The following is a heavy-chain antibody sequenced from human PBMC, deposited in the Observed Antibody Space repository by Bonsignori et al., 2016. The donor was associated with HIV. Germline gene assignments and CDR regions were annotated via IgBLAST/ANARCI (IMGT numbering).Heavy chain of an antibody. Sequence: QVQLIQSGAEVKKHGASVRVSCKVSGDTLSDSSMHWVRQAPGKGLEWMGSFDGRDGQTTYTQKLQGRVTMTEDATTATAYMELRALRSEDTAVYYCATPRAEGSLDNWGQGTLVTV. CDR1: GDTLSDSS. V-gene: IGHV1-24*01. J-gene: IGHJ4*02. CDR2: FDGRDGQT. D-gene: IGHD3-10*01. CDR3: ATPRAEGSLDN.